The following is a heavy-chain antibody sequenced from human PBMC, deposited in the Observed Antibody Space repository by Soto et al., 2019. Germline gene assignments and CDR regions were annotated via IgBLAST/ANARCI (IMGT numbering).Heavy chain of an antibody. Sequence: SETLSLTCTVSCGSISRGGYYWSWIRQHPGKGLEWIGYIYYSGGTYYNPSLKSRLTISIDTSNNQFYLSLSSVTAADTAVYYCARTSDYGDAFDMWGQGTMVTVSS. CDR2: IYYSGGT. V-gene: IGHV4-31*03. D-gene: IGHD3-16*01. CDR1: CGSISRGGYY. CDR3: ARTSDYGDAFDM. J-gene: IGHJ3*02.